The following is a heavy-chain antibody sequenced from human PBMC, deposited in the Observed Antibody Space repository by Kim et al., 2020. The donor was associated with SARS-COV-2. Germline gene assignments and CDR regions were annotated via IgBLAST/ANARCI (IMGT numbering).Heavy chain of an antibody. Sequence: SETLSLTCTVSGGSISSSSYYWGWIRQPPGKGLEWIGSIYYSGSTYYNPSLKSRVTISVDTSKNQFSLKLSSVTAADTAVYYCARRDYYYYGMDVWGQGTTVTVSS. CDR3: ARRDYYYYGMDV. V-gene: IGHV4-39*01. CDR1: GGSISSSSYY. J-gene: IGHJ6*02. CDR2: IYYSGST.